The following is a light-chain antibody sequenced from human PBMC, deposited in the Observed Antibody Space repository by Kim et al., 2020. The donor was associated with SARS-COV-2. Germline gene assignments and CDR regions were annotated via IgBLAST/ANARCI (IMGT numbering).Light chain of an antibody. CDR2: GAS. CDR3: QQYGSSPLT. V-gene: IGKV3-20*01. J-gene: IGKJ4*01. CDR1: QSVSNSY. Sequence: EIVLTQPPGTLSLSPGERATLSCRASQSVSNSYLAWYQQKPGQAPRLLIYGASSRATGIPDRFSGSGSGTDFTFSISRLEPEDFAVYYCQQYGSSPLTFGGGTKVDIK.